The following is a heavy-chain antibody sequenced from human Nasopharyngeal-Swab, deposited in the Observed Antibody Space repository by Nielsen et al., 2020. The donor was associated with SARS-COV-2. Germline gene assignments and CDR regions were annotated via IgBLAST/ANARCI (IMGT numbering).Heavy chain of an antibody. CDR1: GFTFDDYA. CDR3: AKDIDYGDY. V-gene: IGHV3-9*01. CDR2: ISWNSGSI. Sequence: SLKISCAASGFTFDDYAMHWVRPAPGTGLEWVSGISWNSGSIGYADSVKGRFTISRDNAKNSLYLQMNSLRAEDTALYYCAKDIDYGDYWGQGTLVTVSS. J-gene: IGHJ4*02.